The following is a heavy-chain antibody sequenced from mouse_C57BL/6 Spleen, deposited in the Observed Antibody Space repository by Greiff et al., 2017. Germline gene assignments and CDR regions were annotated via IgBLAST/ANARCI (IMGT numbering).Heavy chain of an antibody. CDR2: IWTGGGT. V-gene: IGHV2-9-1*01. D-gene: IGHD2-1*01. CDR3: ARGSGNYVDYFDY. J-gene: IGHJ2*01. Sequence: QVQLQQSGPGLVAPSQSLSITCTVSGFSLTSYAISWVRQPPGKGLEWLGVIWTGGGTNYNSALKSRLSISNDNSKSQVFLKMNSLQTDDTARYYGARGSGNYVDYFDYWGQGTTLTVSS. CDR1: GFSLTSYA.